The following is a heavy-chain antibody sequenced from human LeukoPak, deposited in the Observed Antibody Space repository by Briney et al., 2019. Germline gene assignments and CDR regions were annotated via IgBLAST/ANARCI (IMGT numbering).Heavy chain of an antibody. CDR3: ARHLGMSTMDY. Sequence: SETLSLTCTVSGGSISSSNKYWGWIRQSPGKGLEWIGNFFYSGRTYYNPSLKSRVTISVDTSKNQFSLNLRSVTAADTAVYYCARHLGMSTMDYWGQGTLVTVSS. J-gene: IGHJ4*02. CDR2: FFYSGRT. V-gene: IGHV4-39*01. CDR1: GGSISSSNKY. D-gene: IGHD5/OR15-5a*01.